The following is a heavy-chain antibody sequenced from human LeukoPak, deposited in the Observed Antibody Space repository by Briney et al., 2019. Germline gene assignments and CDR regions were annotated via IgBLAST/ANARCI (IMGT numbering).Heavy chain of an antibody. CDR3: ASQTGWADYYYYGMDV. CDR1: GYTFTSYD. D-gene: IGHD5-24*01. V-gene: IGHV1-8*01. J-gene: IGHJ6*02. Sequence: ASVKVSCKASGYTFTSYDINWVRQATGQGLEWMGWMNPNSGNTGYAQKFQGRVTMTRNTSISTAYMELSSLRSEDTAVYYCASQTGWADYYYYGMDVWGQGTTVTVSS. CDR2: MNPNSGNT.